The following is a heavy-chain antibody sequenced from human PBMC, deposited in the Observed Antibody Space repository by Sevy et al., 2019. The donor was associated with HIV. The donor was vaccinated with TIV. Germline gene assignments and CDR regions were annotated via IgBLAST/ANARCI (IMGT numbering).Heavy chain of an antibody. CDR3: AKGIGYSNGWYSWFDS. CDR1: GFTFDDYA. J-gene: IGHJ5*01. D-gene: IGHD6-19*01. CDR2: SSWNSGSI. Sequence: GGSLRLSCVASGFTFDDYAMHWVRQAPGKGPEWVSGSSWNSGSIGYAESVKGRFTSSRDNAKKSLYLQMNSLRVEDTALYYCAKGIGYSNGWYSWFDSWGQGTLVTVSS. V-gene: IGHV3-9*01.